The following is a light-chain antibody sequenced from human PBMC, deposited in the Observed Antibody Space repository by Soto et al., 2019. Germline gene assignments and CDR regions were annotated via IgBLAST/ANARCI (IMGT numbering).Light chain of an antibody. J-gene: IGLJ2*01. Sequence: QSVLTQSPSASASLGASVKLTCTLSSGHSAYAIAWHQQQPEMGPRYLMMVNSDGSHSKGDGIPDRFSGSSSGAGRYLTISCLQSEDEADYYCQTWGSGIQVFGGGTKLTVL. CDR1: SGHSAYA. V-gene: IGLV4-69*01. CDR2: VNSDGSH. CDR3: QTWGSGIQV.